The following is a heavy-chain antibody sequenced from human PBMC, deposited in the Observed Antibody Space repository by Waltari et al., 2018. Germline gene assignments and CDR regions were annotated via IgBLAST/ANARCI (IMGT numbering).Heavy chain of an antibody. J-gene: IGHJ4*02. D-gene: IGHD4-17*01. V-gene: IGHV3-21*01. CDR1: GFTLSTYS. CDR3: ARSSTTVTTFG. Sequence: EVQLVASGGGLVKAGGSLRLSCAAFGFTLSTYSMNWVRQAPGKGLEWLSSISSISLYMGSADSVKCRVTISRDNAKNSLYLQMNSLRVEDTAVYYCARSSTTVTTFGWGQGTLVTVSS. CDR2: ISSISLYM.